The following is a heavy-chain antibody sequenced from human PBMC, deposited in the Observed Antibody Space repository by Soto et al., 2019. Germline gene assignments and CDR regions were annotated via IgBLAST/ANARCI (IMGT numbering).Heavy chain of an antibody. J-gene: IGHJ5*02. D-gene: IGHD3-9*01. CDR2: VNHSGST. V-gene: IGHV4-34*01. CDR3: ARGWSGLVIIRFDP. Sequence: ETLSLTCAVYGGSFSGYYWSWIRQPPGKGLEWIGEVNHSGSTNYNPSLKSRVTISVDTSKNQFSLKLSSVTAADTAVYYCARGWSGLVIIRFDPWGQGTLVTVSS. CDR1: GGSFSGYY.